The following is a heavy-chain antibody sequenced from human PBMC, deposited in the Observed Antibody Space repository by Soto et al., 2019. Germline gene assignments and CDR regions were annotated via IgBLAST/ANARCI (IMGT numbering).Heavy chain of an antibody. CDR2: INAGNGNT. CDR1: GYTFTSYA. CDR3: ARTVGYCSSTSCYFDY. Sequence: QVQLVQSGAEVKKPGASVKVSCKASGYTFTSYAMHWVRQAPGQRLEWMGWINAGNGNTKYSQKFQGRVTITRDTSASTAYMELSSLRSEDTAVYYCARTVGYCSSTSCYFDYWGQGTLVTVSS. J-gene: IGHJ4*02. D-gene: IGHD2-2*01. V-gene: IGHV1-3*01.